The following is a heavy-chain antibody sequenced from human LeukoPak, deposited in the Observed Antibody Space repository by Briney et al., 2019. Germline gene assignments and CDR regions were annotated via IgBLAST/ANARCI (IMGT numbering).Heavy chain of an antibody. V-gene: IGHV3-30*02. CDR1: GFTFSSYG. J-gene: IGHJ4*02. CDR3: AKDGELRFLEWTPYYFDY. Sequence: GGSLRLSCAASGFTFSSYGMHWVRQAPGKGLEWVAFIRYDGSNKYYADSVKGRFTISRDNSKNTLYLQMNSLRAEDTAVYYCAKDGELRFLEWTPYYFDYWGQGTLVTVSS. D-gene: IGHD3-3*01. CDR2: IRYDGSNK.